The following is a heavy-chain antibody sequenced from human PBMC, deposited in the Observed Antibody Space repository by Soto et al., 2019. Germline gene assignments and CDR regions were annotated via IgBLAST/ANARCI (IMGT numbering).Heavy chain of an antibody. D-gene: IGHD4-17*01. Sequence: QVQLQQSGPRLVKPSETLSLTCTVSSGPDRSHNWGWIRQPPGRGLEWIGYVYYTGDTAYNPSLRSRVSISADTSTNDISLTLSPVTAAATAVYYCVRQGIDYLHGLVDVWGQGTTVSVSS. J-gene: IGHJ6*02. CDR3: VRQGIDYLHGLVDV. V-gene: IGHV4-59*08. CDR2: VYYTGDT. CDR1: SGPDRSHN.